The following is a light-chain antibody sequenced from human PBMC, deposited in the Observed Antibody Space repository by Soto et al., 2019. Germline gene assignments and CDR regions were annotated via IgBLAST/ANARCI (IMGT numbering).Light chain of an antibody. CDR2: DAS. J-gene: IGKJ1*01. CDR3: QQYDSYSSGP. CDR1: QSISSW. V-gene: IGKV1-5*01. Sequence: DIQMTQSPSALSASVGDRATITCRASQSISSWLAWYQQKPGKAPKVLIFDASSLKTGVPSRFSGSGSGTEFTLTISNLQPDDFATYYCQQYDSYSSGPFGQGTKVDIK.